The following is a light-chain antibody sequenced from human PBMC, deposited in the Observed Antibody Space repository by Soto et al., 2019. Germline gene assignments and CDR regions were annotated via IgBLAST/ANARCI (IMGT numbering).Light chain of an antibody. CDR3: QSDERSGVV. CDR2: GNS. J-gene: IGLJ3*02. Sequence: QSVLTQPPSVSGSPGQRVTISFTGSSSNIAAGYDVHWYQQLPGTAPKLLINGNSNRPSGVPDRCSGAKAGTSASLAITGVLAEEEAEYYCQSDERSGVVVGGGTTLTV. V-gene: IGLV1-40*01. CDR1: SSNIAAGYD.